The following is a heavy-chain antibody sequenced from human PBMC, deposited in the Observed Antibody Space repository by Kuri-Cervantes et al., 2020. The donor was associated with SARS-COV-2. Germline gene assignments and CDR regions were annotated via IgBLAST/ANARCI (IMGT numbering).Heavy chain of an antibody. V-gene: IGHV3-66*02. CDR1: GFTVSSNY. D-gene: IGHD3-3*01. CDR3: ARIGPELFPWSGFYRHYYYMDV. J-gene: IGHJ6*03. Sequence: GESLKISCAASGFTVSSNYMSWVRQAPGKGLEWVSVIYSGDNTEYADSVKGRFTISRDNSKNTLYLQMNSLRAEDTAVYYCARIGPELFPWSGFYRHYYYMDVWGKGTTVTVSS. CDR2: IYSGDNT.